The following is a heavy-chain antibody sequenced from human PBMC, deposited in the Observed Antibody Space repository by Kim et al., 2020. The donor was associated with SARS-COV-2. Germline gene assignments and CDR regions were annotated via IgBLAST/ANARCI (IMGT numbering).Heavy chain of an antibody. Sequence: ASHVKGRLPLSRDNAKNTLYLQINSLGAEDTAVYYCAREDYTNSWYTDYWGQGTLVTVSS. J-gene: IGHJ4*02. D-gene: IGHD6-13*01. CDR3: AREDYTNSWYTDY. V-gene: IGHV3-74*01.